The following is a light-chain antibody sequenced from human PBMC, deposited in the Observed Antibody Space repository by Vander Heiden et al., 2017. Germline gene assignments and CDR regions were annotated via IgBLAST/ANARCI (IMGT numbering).Light chain of an antibody. V-gene: IGLV6-57*02. J-gene: IGLJ2*01. CDR2: DDN. CDR3: QYYNSRNVV. CDR1: RGRLHSNY. Sequence: FMLPHPHPLSEASVQTVTIDFTGTRGRLHSNYVQWYQQRPGRAPTTVIDDDNKRPAGVPDRFSGSIDSSSTSASLTITGLKAEDESYYYSQYYNSRNVVFGGGTKLTVL.